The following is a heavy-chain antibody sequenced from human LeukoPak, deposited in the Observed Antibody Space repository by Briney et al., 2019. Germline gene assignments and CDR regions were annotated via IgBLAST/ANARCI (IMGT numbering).Heavy chain of an antibody. CDR1: GGSFSGYY. CDR2: INHSGST. J-gene: IGHJ4*02. V-gene: IGHV4-34*01. D-gene: IGHD3-3*01. CDR3: ASLEWLPYYFDY. Sequence: PSETLSLTCAVYGGSFSGYYWSWIRKPPGKGLEWIGEINHSGSTNYNPSLKSRVTISVDTSKNQFSLKLSSVTAADTAVYYCASLEWLPYYFDYWGQGTLVTVSS.